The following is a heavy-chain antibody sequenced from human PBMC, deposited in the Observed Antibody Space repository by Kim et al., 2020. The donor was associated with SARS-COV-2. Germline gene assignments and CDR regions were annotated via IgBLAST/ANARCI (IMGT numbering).Heavy chain of an antibody. V-gene: IGHV3-20*04. CDR2: INWNGGST. D-gene: IGHD2-21*01. J-gene: IGHJ4*02. CDR3: ARSKGAIVVVIEEFDY. CDR1: GFTFDDYG. Sequence: GGSLRLSCAASGFTFDDYGMSWVRQAPGKGLEWVSGINWNGGSTGYADSVKGRFTISRDNAKNSLYLQMNSLRAEDTALYYCARSKGAIVVVIEEFDYWGQGTLVTVSS.